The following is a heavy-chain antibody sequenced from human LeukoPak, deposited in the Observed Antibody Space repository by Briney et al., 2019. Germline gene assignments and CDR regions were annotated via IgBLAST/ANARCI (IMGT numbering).Heavy chain of an antibody. Sequence: SETLSLTCAVSGGSFSGYYWSWIRQPPGKGLEWIGEINHSGSTNYNPSLKSRVTISVDTSKNQFSLKLSSVTAADTAVYYCARVCGDSPPYYYYMDVWGKGTTVTVSS. J-gene: IGHJ6*03. CDR2: INHSGST. D-gene: IGHD4-17*01. CDR3: ARVCGDSPPYYYYMDV. V-gene: IGHV4-34*01. CDR1: GGSFSGYY.